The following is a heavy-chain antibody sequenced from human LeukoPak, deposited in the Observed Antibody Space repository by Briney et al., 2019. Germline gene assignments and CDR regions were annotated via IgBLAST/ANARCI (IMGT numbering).Heavy chain of an antibody. J-gene: IGHJ5*02. Sequence: SETLSLTCTVSGYSISSGYYWGWIRQPPGKGLEWIGSIYHSGSTYYNPSLKSRVTISVDTSKNQFSLKLSSVTAADTAVYYCARDTLVVVISYNWFDPWGQGTLVTVSS. CDR2: IYHSGST. V-gene: IGHV4-38-2*02. D-gene: IGHD3-22*01. CDR3: ARDTLVVVISYNWFDP. CDR1: GYSISSGYY.